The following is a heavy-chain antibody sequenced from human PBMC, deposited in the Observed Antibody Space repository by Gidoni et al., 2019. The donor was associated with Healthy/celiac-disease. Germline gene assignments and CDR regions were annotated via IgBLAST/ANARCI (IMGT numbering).Heavy chain of an antibody. J-gene: IGHJ3*02. CDR3: ARGGVLRLLEWPYLANAFDI. D-gene: IGHD3-3*01. CDR2: IYSGGST. V-gene: IGHV3-53*01. Sequence: VQLVESGGGLIQPGVYLRLSCADAGFTVSTSYTRCVRQAPVQGLAWVSVIYSGGSTYYADAVKGRFTISRDNSKNTLYLQMNSLRAEDTAGYYWARGGVLRLLEWPYLANAFDIWGQGTMVTVSS. CDR1: GFTVSTSY.